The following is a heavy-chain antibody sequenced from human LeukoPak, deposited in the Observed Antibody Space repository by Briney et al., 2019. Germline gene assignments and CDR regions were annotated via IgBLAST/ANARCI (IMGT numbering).Heavy chain of an antibody. CDR2: ISGSGGSK. CDR3: ASMKSSGTYYSFDY. J-gene: IGHJ4*02. V-gene: IGHV3-23*01. D-gene: IGHD3-10*01. Sequence: PGGSLRLSCAASGFAFSKYAMSWVRQAPGKGLEWVSAISGSGGSKYYADSVKGRFTISRYNSKNTLYLQMNSLRVEEAAVYYCASMKSSGTYYSFDYWGQGTLVTVSS. CDR1: GFAFSKYA.